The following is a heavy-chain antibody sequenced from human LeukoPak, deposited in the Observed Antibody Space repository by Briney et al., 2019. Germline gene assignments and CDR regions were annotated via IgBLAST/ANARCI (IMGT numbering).Heavy chain of an antibody. CDR2: IIPIFGTA. CDR3: AREFSSSSEFYPHFDY. Sequence: SVKVSCKASGGTFSSYAISWVRQAPGQGLEWMGGIIPIFGTANYAQKFQGRVTITTDESTSTAYMELSGLRSEDTAVYYCAREFSSSSEFYPHFDYWGQGTLVTVSS. CDR1: GGTFSSYA. D-gene: IGHD6-6*01. V-gene: IGHV1-69*05. J-gene: IGHJ4*02.